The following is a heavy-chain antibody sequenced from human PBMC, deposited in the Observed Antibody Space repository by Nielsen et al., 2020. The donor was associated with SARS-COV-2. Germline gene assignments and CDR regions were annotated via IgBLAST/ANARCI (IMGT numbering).Heavy chain of an antibody. Sequence: SVKVSCKASGGTFSSYAISWVRQAPGQGLEWMGGIIPIFGTANYAQKFQGRVTITADESTSTAYMELSSLRSEDTAVYYCATSMVRGVIVPYYYYYGMDVWGQGTPVTFSS. V-gene: IGHV1-69*13. CDR3: ATSMVRGVIVPYYYYYGMDV. CDR1: GGTFSSYA. D-gene: IGHD3-10*01. CDR2: IIPIFGTA. J-gene: IGHJ6*02.